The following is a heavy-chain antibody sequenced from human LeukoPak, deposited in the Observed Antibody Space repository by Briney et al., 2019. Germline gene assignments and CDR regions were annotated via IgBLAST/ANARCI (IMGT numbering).Heavy chain of an antibody. D-gene: IGHD3-22*01. Sequence: GASVKVSCKASGYTFTSYGISWVRQAPGQGLAWMGWISAYNGNTNYAQKLQGTVNMTTDTSTSTAYMELRSLRSDDTAVYYCARDNRSGYYDSSGLDYWGPGTLVTVSS. V-gene: IGHV1-18*01. CDR3: ARDNRSGYYDSSGLDY. CDR2: ISAYNGNT. CDR1: GYTFTSYG. J-gene: IGHJ4*02.